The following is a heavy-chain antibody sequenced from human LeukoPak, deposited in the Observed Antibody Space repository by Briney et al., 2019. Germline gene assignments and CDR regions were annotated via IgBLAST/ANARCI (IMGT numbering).Heavy chain of an antibody. CDR2: IYYSGSI. Sequence: SETLSLTCTVSGGSITGNYWSWIRQPPGKGLEWIGYIYYSGSINYNPSLKSRVTISMATSKNQFSLKLSSVTAADTAVYYCARGRSLDNWGQGTLVTVSS. CDR1: GGSITGNY. V-gene: IGHV4-59*01. CDR3: ARGRSLDN. J-gene: IGHJ4*02.